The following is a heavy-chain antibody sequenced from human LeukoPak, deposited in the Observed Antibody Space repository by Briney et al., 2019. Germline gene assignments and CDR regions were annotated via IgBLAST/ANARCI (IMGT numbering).Heavy chain of an antibody. J-gene: IGHJ6*02. CDR3: ARDGVVVVAATQNYYYGMDV. CDR2: ISYDGSNK. D-gene: IGHD2-15*01. CDR1: GFTFSSYA. V-gene: IGHV3-30-3*01. Sequence: GGSLRLSCAASGFTFSSYAMHWVRQAPGKGLEWVAVISYDGSNKYYADSVKGRFTISRDNSKSTLYLQMNSLRAEDTAVYYCARDGVVVVAATQNYYYGMDVWGQGTTATVSS.